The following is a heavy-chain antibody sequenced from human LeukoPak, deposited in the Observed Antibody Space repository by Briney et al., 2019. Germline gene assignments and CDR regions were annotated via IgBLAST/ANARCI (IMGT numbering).Heavy chain of an antibody. CDR2: VYTSGST. CDR3: AREVAGTSEFDY. J-gene: IGHJ4*02. D-gene: IGHD6-19*01. Sequence: SETLSPTCAVSGGSISSYYWSWIRQPAGKGLEWIGRVYTSGSTNYNPSLESRVTMSVDTSKNQFSLKLRSMTAADTAAYHCAREVAGTSEFDYWGRGALVTVSS. CDR1: GGSISSYY. V-gene: IGHV4-4*07.